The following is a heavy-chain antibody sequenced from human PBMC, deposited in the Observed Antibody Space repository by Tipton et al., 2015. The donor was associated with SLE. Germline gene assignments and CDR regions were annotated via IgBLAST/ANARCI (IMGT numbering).Heavy chain of an antibody. CDR2: INPCVGST. Sequence: QLVQSGPEVKKPGASVKVSCKASGYTFTSYYMHWVRQAPGQGLEWMGIINPCVGSTSYAQKFQSRVTMTRDTSTSTVYMELSSLRSEDTALCYCARSRARGSYFSLVSWALGTRFTVPS. D-gene: IGHD1-26*01. J-gene: IGHJ5*02. CDR3: ARSRARGSYFSLVS. V-gene: IGHV1-46*01. CDR1: GYTFTSYY.